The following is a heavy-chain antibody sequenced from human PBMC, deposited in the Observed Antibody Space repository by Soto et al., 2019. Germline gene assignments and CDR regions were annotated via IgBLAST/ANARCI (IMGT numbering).Heavy chain of an antibody. J-gene: IGHJ6*02. CDR1: GGTFSSYA. D-gene: IGHD3-3*01. V-gene: IGHV1-69*01. Sequence: QVQLVQSGAEVKKPGSSVKVSCKASGGTFSSYAISWVRQAPGQGLEWMGGIIPIFGTANYAQKFQGRVTITADEAKRKDYMELSSRRSKDTAVYYCAGDSVRGYDCCSGYSNSLSIYYYYGMDVWGQGTTVTVSS. CDR2: IIPIFGTA. CDR3: AGDSVRGYDCCSGYSNSLSIYYYYGMDV.